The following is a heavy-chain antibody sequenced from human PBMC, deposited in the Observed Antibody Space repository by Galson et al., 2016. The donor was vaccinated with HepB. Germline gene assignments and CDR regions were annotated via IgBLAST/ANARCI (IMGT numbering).Heavy chain of an antibody. J-gene: IGHJ4*02. D-gene: IGHD3-22*01. CDR2: ISGSGTYI. Sequence: LRLSCAASGITFSSYTINWVRQAPGKGLEWVSSISGSGTYIKYADSVRGRFTISRDDAKNSLHLQMHSLRAEDTAVYYCAVDTYYFDSSGYGPFDYWGQGTLVTVSS. CDR3: AVDTYYFDSSGYGPFDY. CDR1: GITFSSYT. V-gene: IGHV3-21*01.